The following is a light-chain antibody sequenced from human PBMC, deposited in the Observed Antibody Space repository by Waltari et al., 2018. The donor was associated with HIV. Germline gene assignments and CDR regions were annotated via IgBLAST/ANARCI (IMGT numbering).Light chain of an antibody. CDR3: QQYDIWPPWT. CDR2: GAS. CDR1: QSVRTY. V-gene: IGKV3-15*01. Sequence: EIVMTQTPATASVSPGARATLSCRARQSVRTYLAWYQQKPGQGPRPLIYGASTRATGVPARFSATGSGTDFTLTISSLQPEDFAVYYCQQYDIWPPWTFGQGTKVEIK. J-gene: IGKJ1*01.